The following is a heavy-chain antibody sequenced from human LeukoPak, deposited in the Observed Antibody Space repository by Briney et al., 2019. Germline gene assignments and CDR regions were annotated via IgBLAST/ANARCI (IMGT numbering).Heavy chain of an antibody. Sequence: GSLRLSCGASGFTFSSFEMNWVRQAPGKGLEWVSYISSSGSTIYYADSVKGRFTISRDNAKNSLYLQMNSLRAEDTAVYYCAKDQPLTVTTGILDYWGQGTLVTVSS. CDR3: AKDQPLTVTTGILDY. J-gene: IGHJ4*02. D-gene: IGHD4-17*01. CDR2: ISSSGSTI. V-gene: IGHV3-48*03. CDR1: GFTFSSFE.